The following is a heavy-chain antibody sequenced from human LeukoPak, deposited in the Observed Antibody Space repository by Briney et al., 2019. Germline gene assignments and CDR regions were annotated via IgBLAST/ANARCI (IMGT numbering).Heavy chain of an antibody. CDR3: ARSFDWGRAFDI. J-gene: IGHJ3*02. D-gene: IGHD7-27*01. Sequence: PGGSLRLSCAASGFTFSSYAMSWVRQAPGKGLEWVSAISGSGGSTYYADSVKGRFTISRDNAKNSLYLQMNSLRAEDTAVYYCARSFDWGRAFDIWGQGTMVTVSS. CDR1: GFTFSSYA. V-gene: IGHV3-23*01. CDR2: ISGSGGST.